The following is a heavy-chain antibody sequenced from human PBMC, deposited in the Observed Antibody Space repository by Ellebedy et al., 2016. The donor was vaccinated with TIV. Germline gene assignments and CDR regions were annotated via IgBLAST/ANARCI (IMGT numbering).Heavy chain of an antibody. D-gene: IGHD2-8*02. J-gene: IGHJ6*02. V-gene: IGHV3-72*01. CDR1: GFTFSDHY. CDR3: TRITIVMVGGVNNYVMDV. CDR2: TRNKANSHTT. Sequence: PGGSLRLSCAASGFTFSDHYMDRVRQAPGKGLEWVGRTRNKANSHTTEYAASVKGRFTISRDDSENSLYLQMSSLRTEDTAVYYCTRITIVMVGGVNNYVMDVWGQGTTVTVSS.